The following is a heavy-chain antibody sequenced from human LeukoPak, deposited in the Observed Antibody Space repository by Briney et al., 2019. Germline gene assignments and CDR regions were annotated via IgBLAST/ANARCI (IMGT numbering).Heavy chain of an antibody. J-gene: IGHJ4*02. CDR1: GGSINTYY. CDR3: ARPRLLYGSGPTLV. Sequence: PSETLSLTCTVSGGSINTYYWSWIRQPPGKGLEWIGYIYYSGSTNYNPSLKSRVTLSMDTSKNQLSLRLSSVTAADTAVYYCARPRLLYGSGPTLVWGPGTLVTVSS. V-gene: IGHV4-59*01. D-gene: IGHD3-10*01. CDR2: IYYSGST.